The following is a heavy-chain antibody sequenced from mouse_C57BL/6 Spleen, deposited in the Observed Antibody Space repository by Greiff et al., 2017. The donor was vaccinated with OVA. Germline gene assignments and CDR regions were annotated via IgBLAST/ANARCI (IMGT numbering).Heavy chain of an antibody. J-gene: IGHJ3*01. Sequence: VQLQQSGTVLARPGASVKMSCKTSGYTFTSYWMHWVKQRPGQGLEWIGAIYPGNSDTSYNQKFKGKAKLTAVTSASTAYMELSSLTKKDSAVYYCASEDYGYENWCAYWGQGSLVTVSA. CDR2: IYPGNSDT. CDR3: ASEDYGYENWCAY. D-gene: IGHD2-2*01. CDR1: GYTFTSYW. V-gene: IGHV1-5*01.